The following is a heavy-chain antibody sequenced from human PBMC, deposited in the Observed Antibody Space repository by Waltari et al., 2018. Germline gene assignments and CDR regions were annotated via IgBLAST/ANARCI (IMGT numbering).Heavy chain of an antibody. V-gene: IGHV3-48*01. CDR1: GFTFSSYS. Sequence: EVQLVESGGGLVQPGGSLRLSCAASGFTFSSYSMNWVRQAPGKGLEWVSYISSSSSTIYYADSVKGRFTISRDNAKNSLYLQMNSLRAEDTAVYYCARVNSGSYNYWGQGTLVIVSS. CDR3: ARVNSGSYNY. CDR2: ISSSSSTI. J-gene: IGHJ4*02. D-gene: IGHD1-26*01.